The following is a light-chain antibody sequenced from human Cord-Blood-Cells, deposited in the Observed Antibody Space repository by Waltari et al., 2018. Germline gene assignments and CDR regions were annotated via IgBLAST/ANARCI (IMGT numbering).Light chain of an antibody. Sequence: QSALTPPASLSGSPGQSITISCTGTSRGVGRYNHVSWYQQHPGKAPKLMIYEGSKRPSGVSNRFSGSKSGNTASLTISGLQAEDEADYYCCSYAGSSTWVFGGGTKLTVL. CDR2: EGS. CDR3: CSYAGSSTWV. V-gene: IGLV2-23*01. CDR1: SRGVGRYNH. J-gene: IGLJ3*02.